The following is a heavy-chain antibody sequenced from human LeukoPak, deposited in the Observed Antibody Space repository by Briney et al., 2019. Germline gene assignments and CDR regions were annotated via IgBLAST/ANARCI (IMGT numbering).Heavy chain of an antibody. J-gene: IGHJ3*02. CDR3: AKDPNWTGRAFDI. Sequence: GGSLRLSCAASGFTFSSYAMSWVRQAPGKGLEWVSAISGSGGGTYYADSVKGRFTISRDNSKNTLYLQMNSLRAEDTAVYYCAKDPNWTGRAFDIWGQGTMVTVSS. CDR1: GFTFSSYA. D-gene: IGHD3/OR15-3a*01. V-gene: IGHV3-23*01. CDR2: ISGSGGGT.